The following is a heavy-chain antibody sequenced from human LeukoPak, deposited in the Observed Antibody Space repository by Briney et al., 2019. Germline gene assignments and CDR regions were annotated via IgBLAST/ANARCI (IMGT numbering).Heavy chain of an antibody. V-gene: IGHV3-30*04. CDR2: ISDDGSNK. CDR1: GFTFSSYA. D-gene: IGHD3-9*01. CDR3: ARGGRYFDWLLAYYYYYGMDV. J-gene: IGHJ6*02. Sequence: TGGSLRLSCAASGFTFSSYAMHWVRQAPGKGLEWVAVISDDGSNKYYADSVKGRFTISRDNSKNTLYLQMNSLRAEDTAVYYCARGGRYFDWLLAYYYYYGMDVWGQGTTVTVSS.